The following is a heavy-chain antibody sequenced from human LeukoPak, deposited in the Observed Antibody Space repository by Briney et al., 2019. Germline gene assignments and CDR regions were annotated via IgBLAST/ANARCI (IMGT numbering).Heavy chain of an antibody. J-gene: IGHJ6*02. D-gene: IGHD2/OR15-2a*01. CDR3: AKDSMASV. V-gene: IGHV3-23*01. Sequence: GGSLRLSCAASGFTFSNFAMSWVRQAPGKGLEWVSLIRGSGGSTYYADSVKGRFTISRDNSKNTLYLQMNSLRADDTAVYYCAKDSMASVWSQGTTVTVSS. CDR1: GFTFSNFA. CDR2: IRGSGGST.